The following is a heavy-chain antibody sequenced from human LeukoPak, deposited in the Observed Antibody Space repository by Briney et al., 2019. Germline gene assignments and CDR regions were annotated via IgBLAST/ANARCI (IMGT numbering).Heavy chain of an antibody. CDR3: VRDNPRCCGVVPANIDDF. CDR1: GFTFSSYS. CDR2: ISHDSAIT. J-gene: IGHJ4*02. Sequence: GGSLRLSCAASGFTFSSYSMNWVRQAPGKGLEWISYISHDSAITYYADSVRGRFTISRDNAKNSLYLQMHSLRAEDTAVYYCVRDNPRCCGVVPANIDDFWGQGTLVTVSS. D-gene: IGHD2-15*01. V-gene: IGHV3-48*01.